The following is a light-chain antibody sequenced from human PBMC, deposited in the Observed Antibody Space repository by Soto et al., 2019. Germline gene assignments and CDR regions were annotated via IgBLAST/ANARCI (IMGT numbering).Light chain of an antibody. CDR1: QSVSSD. CDR2: GAS. J-gene: IGKJ1*01. Sequence: EIVMTQSPATVSVSPGERATLSCRASQSVSSDLAWYQQKPGQAPRLLIYGASTRATGIPARFSGSGSGTEFTLTISSRQSEDVAVYYCQQYHNWPWTFGQGTKVEIK. V-gene: IGKV3-15*01. CDR3: QQYHNWPWT.